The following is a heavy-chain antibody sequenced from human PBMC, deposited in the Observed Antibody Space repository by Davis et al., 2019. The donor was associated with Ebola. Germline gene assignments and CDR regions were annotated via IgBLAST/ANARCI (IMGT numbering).Heavy chain of an antibody. CDR2: MYHSGRA. J-gene: IGHJ4*02. V-gene: IGHV4-38-2*02. CDR1: GYSISSGFS. CDR3: ARDFVY. D-gene: IGHD3-16*02. Sequence: MPSETLSLTCTVSGYSISSGFSWGWIRQPPGKGLEWIGSMYHSGRANYNPSLKSRVTISVDMSRNQFSLKLTSVTAADTAVYYCARDFVYCGQGTLVTVSS.